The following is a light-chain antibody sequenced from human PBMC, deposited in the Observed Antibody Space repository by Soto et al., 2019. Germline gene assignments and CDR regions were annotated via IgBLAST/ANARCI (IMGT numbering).Light chain of an antibody. Sequence: QSVLTQPRSVSGSPGQSVTISCTETSSDVGGYNYVSWYQQHPGKAPKLMIYDVSKRPSGVPDRFSGSKSGNTASLTISGLQAEDEADYYCCSYAGSYTVLFGGGTKLTVL. CDR3: CSYAGSYTVL. J-gene: IGLJ2*01. CDR2: DVS. CDR1: SSDVGGYNY. V-gene: IGLV2-11*01.